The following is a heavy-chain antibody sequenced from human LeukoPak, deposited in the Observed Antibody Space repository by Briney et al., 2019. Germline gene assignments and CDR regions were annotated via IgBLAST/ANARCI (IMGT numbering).Heavy chain of an antibody. J-gene: IGHJ4*02. Sequence: GGSLRLSCAASGFTFSNCWMHWVRQAPGKGLVWVSRINSDGTNTGYADSVKGRFTISRDNAKNTLYLQMNSLRAEDTAVYYCAREIGSGSYFALDYWGQGTLVTVSS. CDR2: INSDGTNT. CDR3: AREIGSGSYFALDY. D-gene: IGHD1-26*01. CDR1: GFTFSNCW. V-gene: IGHV3-74*01.